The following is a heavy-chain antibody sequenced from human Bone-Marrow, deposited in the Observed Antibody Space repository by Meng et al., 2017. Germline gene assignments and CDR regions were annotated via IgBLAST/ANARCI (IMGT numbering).Heavy chain of an antibody. J-gene: IGHJ4*02. CDR3: ASQYSSSWYTIDY. V-gene: IGHV1-69*02. D-gene: IGHD6-13*01. CDR2: IIPILGIA. CDR1: GCTFSSYT. Sequence: SSVHVSCQASGCTFSSYTISWVRQAPGQGPEWMGRIIPILGIANYAQKFQGRVTITADKSTRTAYMELSSLRSEDTAVYYCASQYSSSWYTIDYWGQGTLVTVSS.